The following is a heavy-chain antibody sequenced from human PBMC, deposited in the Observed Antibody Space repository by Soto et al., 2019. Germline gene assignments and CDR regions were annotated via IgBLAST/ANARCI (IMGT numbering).Heavy chain of an antibody. CDR1: GDSISSDY. CDR3: ARARGRSQNLDT. Sequence: PSETLSLTCTVSGDSISSDYWSWIRQPPGKGLEWIGYTYYSGLTNTNPSLKSRLTISVDTSKNQFSLKLTSVTAADTAVYYCARARGRSQNLDTWGQGTLVTVSS. CDR2: TYYSGLT. D-gene: IGHD6-25*01. J-gene: IGHJ5*02. V-gene: IGHV4-59*01.